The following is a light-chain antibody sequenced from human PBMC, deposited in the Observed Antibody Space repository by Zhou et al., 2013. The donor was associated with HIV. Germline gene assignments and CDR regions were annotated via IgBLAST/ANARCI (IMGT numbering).Light chain of an antibody. J-gene: IGKJ3*01. CDR1: QSVSNS. CDR2: GTS. V-gene: IGKV3-15*01. Sequence: EIVLTQSPRILSLSPGERATVSCRASQSVSNSYLAWYQHKPGQGPRLLIYGTSNRATGVPARFSASGSGTEFSLTISSLQSEDVAVYYCQEYNNWVTFGPGTKVDI. CDR3: QEYNNWVT.